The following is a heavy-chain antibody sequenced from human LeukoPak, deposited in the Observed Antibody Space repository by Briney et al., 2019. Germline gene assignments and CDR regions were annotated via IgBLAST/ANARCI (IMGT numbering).Heavy chain of an antibody. V-gene: IGHV3-53*05. CDR3: ARDLKAAADYYFDY. J-gene: IGHJ4*02. CDR2: IYSGGST. CDR1: GFTVSSNY. D-gene: IGHD6-13*01. Sequence: GGSLRLSCAATGFTVSSNYMNWVRQAPGKGLEWVSIIYSGGSTYYADSVKGRFTISRDNSKNTLFLQMNSLRVEDTAIYYCARDLKAAADYYFDYWGQGTLVTVSS.